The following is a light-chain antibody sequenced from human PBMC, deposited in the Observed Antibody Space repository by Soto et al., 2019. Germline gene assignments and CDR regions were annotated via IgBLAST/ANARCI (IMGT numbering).Light chain of an antibody. V-gene: IGKV1-39*01. J-gene: IGKJ2*01. CDR2: AAS. Sequence: DIQMTQSPSSLSPSVGDSVTISCRASQRISVYLNWYQQRPGKAPKVLISAASTLESGFPSRFSGSGSGTDFTLTISSLQPEDFATYYCQQSYSSPYTFGQGTKMEI. CDR1: QRISVY. CDR3: QQSYSSPYT.